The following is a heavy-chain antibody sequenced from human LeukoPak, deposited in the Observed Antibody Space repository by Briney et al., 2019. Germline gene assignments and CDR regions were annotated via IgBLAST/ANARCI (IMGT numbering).Heavy chain of an antibody. V-gene: IGHV3-23*01. CDR2: ISGSGGST. CDR3: AKVRSPCSSTSCCYDAFDI. D-gene: IGHD2-2*01. Sequence: HPGGSLRLSCAASGFTFSSYAMIWVRQAPGKGLEWVSAISGSGGSTYYADSVKGRFTISRDNSKSTLYLQMNSLRAEDTAVYYCAKVRSPCSSTSCCYDAFDIWGQGTLVTVSS. CDR1: GFTFSSYA. J-gene: IGHJ3*02.